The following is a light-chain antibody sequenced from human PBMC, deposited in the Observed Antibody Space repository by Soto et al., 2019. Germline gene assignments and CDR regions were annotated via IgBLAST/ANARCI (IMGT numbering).Light chain of an antibody. CDR2: GNN. J-gene: IGLJ3*02. CDR1: SSNIGAGYD. CDR3: QSYDISLSWRV. V-gene: IGLV1-40*01. Sequence: QSVLTQPPSVSGAPGQRVTISCTGSSSNIGAGYDVHWYQQLPGTAPKLLIYGNNNRPSGVPDRFSGSKSGTSASLAITGLQDEDEADYYCQSYDISLSWRVFGGGTKLTVL.